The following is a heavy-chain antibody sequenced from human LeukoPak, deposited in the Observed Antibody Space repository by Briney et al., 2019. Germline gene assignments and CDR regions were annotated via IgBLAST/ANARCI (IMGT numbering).Heavy chain of an antibody. J-gene: IGHJ4*02. CDR1: GYTFTDYY. D-gene: IGHD3-3*02. V-gene: IGHV1-2*02. Sequence: ASVKVSCKASGYTFTDYYIHWVRQAPGQGLEWMGWINPNSGGTNYAQKFQGRVTMTRDTSISTAYMELSRLRSDDTAVYYCVPAEKIIFGSIGFSLHYFDYWGQGILVTVSS. CDR3: VPAEKIIFGSIGFSLHYFDY. CDR2: INPNSGGT.